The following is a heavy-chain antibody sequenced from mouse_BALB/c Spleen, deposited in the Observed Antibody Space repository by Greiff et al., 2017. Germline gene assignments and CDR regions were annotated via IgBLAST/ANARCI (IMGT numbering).Heavy chain of an antibody. CDR2: ISSGGGST. CDR3: ARRYSGWFAY. V-gene: IGHV5-12-1*01. Sequence: EVQRVESGGGLVKPGGSLKLSCAASGFAFSSYDMSWVRQTPEKRLEWVAYISSGGGSTYYPDTVKGRFTISRDNAKNTLYLQMSSLKSEDTAMYYCARRYSGWFAYWGQGTLVTVSA. D-gene: IGHD2-12*01. CDR1: GFAFSSYD. J-gene: IGHJ3*01.